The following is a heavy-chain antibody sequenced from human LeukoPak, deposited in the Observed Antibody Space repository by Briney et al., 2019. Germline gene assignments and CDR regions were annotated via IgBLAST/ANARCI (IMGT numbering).Heavy chain of an antibody. V-gene: IGHV1-2*02. D-gene: IGHD1-26*01. J-gene: IGHJ4*02. Sequence: ASVKVSRKASGYTFTDYYIHWLRQAPGQGLEWMGWIYPNNGDTNCAQKFQGSVTMTRDTSINTAYMELSSLTSDDTAVYYCARDGVGTYDYWGQGTPVTVSS. CDR1: GYTFTDYY. CDR3: ARDGVGTYDY. CDR2: IYPNNGDT.